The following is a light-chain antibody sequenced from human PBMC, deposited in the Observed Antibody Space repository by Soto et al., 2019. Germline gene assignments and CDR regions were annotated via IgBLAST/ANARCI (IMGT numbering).Light chain of an antibody. J-gene: IGKJ1*01. Sequence: DIVMTQTPLSSPVTLGQPASISCRSSQSLVHSDENTYLSWLQQRPGQPPRFLLYKSSNRFSGVPDRFSGRGAGADCPLKISRVEAEDVGVYYCIQATQLPQAFGQGAKVELK. CDR3: IQATQLPQA. CDR1: QSLVHSDENTY. V-gene: IGKV2-24*01. CDR2: KSS.